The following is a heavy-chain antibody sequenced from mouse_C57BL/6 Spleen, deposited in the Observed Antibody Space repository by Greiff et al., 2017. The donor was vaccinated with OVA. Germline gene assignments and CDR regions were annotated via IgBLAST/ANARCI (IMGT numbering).Heavy chain of an antibody. Sequence: QVQLKESGPELVKPGASVTISCKASGYAFSSSWMNWVKQRPGKGLEWIGRIYPGDGDTNYNGKFKGKATLTADKSSSTAYMQLSSLTSEDSAVYFCARDYSNSDWYFDVWGTGTTVTVSS. CDR1: GYAFSSSW. J-gene: IGHJ1*03. CDR2: IYPGDGDT. D-gene: IGHD2-5*01. CDR3: ARDYSNSDWYFDV. V-gene: IGHV1-82*01.